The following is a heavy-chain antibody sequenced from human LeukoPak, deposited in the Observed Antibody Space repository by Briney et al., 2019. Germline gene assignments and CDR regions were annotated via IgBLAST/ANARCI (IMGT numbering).Heavy chain of an antibody. D-gene: IGHD2/OR15-2a*01. Sequence: SETLSLTCTVSGGSISSDHWNWIRQPPGKGLEWIGCIYYSGSTYYNPSLKSRVTISVDMSKSQFSLRLTSVTAADTAVYYCARKNDFDIWGQGILVTVSS. CDR3: ARKNDFDI. CDR2: IYYSGST. J-gene: IGHJ3*02. CDR1: GGSISSDH. V-gene: IGHV4-59*01.